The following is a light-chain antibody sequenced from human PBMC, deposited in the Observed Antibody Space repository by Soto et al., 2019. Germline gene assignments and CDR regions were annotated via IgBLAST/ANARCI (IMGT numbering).Light chain of an antibody. Sequence: QSALTQPPSAAGSPGQSVTISCTGSSSDVGGYNYVSWYQQHPGKAPKLMIYEVSKRPSGVPDRLSGSKSGNTASLTVSGLQAEDEADYYGSSYGGSKTVVFGGGTQLT. V-gene: IGLV2-8*01. CDR2: EVS. J-gene: IGLJ2*01. CDR3: SSYGGSKTVV. CDR1: SSDVGGYNY.